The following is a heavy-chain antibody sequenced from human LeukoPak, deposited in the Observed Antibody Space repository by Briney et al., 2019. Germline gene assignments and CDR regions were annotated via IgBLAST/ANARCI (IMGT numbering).Heavy chain of an antibody. CDR1: GFTFSSYS. V-gene: IGHV3-21*01. Sequence: GGSLRLSCAASGFTFSSYSMNWVRQAPGKGLEWVSSISSSSYIYYADSVKGRFTISRDNAKNSLYLQMNSLRAEDTAVYYCASTEEGCSSTSCYGTFDYWGQGTLVTVSS. J-gene: IGHJ4*02. D-gene: IGHD2-2*01. CDR2: ISSSSYI. CDR3: ASTEEGCSSTSCYGTFDY.